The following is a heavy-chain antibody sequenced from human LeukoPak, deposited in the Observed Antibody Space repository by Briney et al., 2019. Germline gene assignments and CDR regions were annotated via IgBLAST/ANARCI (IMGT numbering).Heavy chain of an antibody. Sequence: SGPTLVKPTQTLTLTCTFSGFSLSTSGVGVGWIRQPPGKALEWLALIYWDYDKRYSPSLKSRLTITKDTSKNQVVLTMTNMDPVDTAKYYCAHRKSSSWYFDYWGQGTLVTVSS. J-gene: IGHJ4*02. CDR1: GFSLSTSGVG. CDR3: AHRKSSSWYFDY. CDR2: IYWDYDK. D-gene: IGHD6-13*01. V-gene: IGHV2-5*02.